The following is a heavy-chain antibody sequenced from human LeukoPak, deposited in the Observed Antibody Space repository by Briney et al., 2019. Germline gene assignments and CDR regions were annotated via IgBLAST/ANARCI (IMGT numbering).Heavy chain of an antibody. CDR1: GGSFSDYF. J-gene: IGHJ6*02. CDR2: INHSGRT. V-gene: IGHV4-34*01. Sequence: SETLSLTCAVYGGSFSDYFWGWIRQPPGKGLEWIGEINHSGRTYYNPSLKSRVTISVDTSKNQFSLNLSSVTAADTAVYYCARDVVVVPAAIHYGMDVWGQGTTVTVYS. CDR3: ARDVVVVPAAIHYGMDV. D-gene: IGHD2-2*01.